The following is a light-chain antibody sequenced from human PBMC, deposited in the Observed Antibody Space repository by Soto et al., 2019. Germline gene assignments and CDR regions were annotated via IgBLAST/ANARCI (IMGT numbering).Light chain of an antibody. V-gene: IGKV1-39*01. J-gene: IGKJ4*01. Sequence: DIELTQSPSSLSASVGDRVTITCRASQRISTFLNWYQHKRGKAPKLLIHGASSLQSGVPFRFTGSGSGTDFSLTISGLQHEDSATYYCQQSYSTLLSFGGGTKVEI. CDR1: QRISTF. CDR2: GAS. CDR3: QQSYSTLLS.